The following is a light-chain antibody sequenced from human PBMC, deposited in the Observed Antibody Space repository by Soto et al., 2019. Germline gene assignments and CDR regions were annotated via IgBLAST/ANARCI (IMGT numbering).Light chain of an antibody. CDR1: QRISSW. Sequence: DIQMTQSPSTLSASVGDRVTITCRASQRISSWLAWYQQKPGKAPKLLIYEASILQSGVPSRFSGSGSGTEFTLTLSGLQADDFATYYCQHFLTYPLTFGGGTKVDI. V-gene: IGKV1-5*03. CDR2: EAS. J-gene: IGKJ4*01. CDR3: QHFLTYPLT.